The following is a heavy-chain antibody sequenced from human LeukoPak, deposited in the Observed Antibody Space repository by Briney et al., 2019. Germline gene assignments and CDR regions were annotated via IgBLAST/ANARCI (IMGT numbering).Heavy chain of an antibody. CDR2: IIPIFGTA. CDR3: ASGGTYYYGSGSYRFFDY. J-gene: IGHJ4*02. V-gene: IGHV1-69*05. Sequence: VASVKVSCKASGGTFSSYAISWVRQAPGQGLEWMGGIIPIFGTANYAQKFQGRVTITTDESTSTAYMELSSLRSEDTAVYYCASGGTYYYGSGSYRFFDYWGQGTLVTVSS. CDR1: GGTFSSYA. D-gene: IGHD3-10*01.